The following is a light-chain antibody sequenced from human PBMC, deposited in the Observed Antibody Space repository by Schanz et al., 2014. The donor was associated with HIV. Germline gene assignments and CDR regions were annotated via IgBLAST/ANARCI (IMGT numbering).Light chain of an antibody. Sequence: QSVLTQPPSASGSPGQSVTISCTGTSSDVGGYNYVSWFQQHPGKAPTVMIYDVNNRPSGVSNRFSGSKSGNTASLTISGLQAEDEADYYCSSYTRADTWVFGGGTKLTVL. CDR2: DVN. CDR3: SSYTRADTWV. CDR1: SSDVGGYNY. V-gene: IGLV2-14*03. J-gene: IGLJ3*02.